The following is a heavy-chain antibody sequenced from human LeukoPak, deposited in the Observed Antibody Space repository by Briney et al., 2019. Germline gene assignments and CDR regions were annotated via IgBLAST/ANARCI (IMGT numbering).Heavy chain of an antibody. CDR1: GFTFSSYS. D-gene: IGHD3-3*01. Sequence: GGSLRLSCAASGFTFSSYSVNWVRQAPGKGLERVSSITSSSSTYYSDSVKGRFTISRDNAKNSLYLQMNSLRVEDTAVYYCARVGFYDFWSGINFFDYWGQGTLVTVSS. CDR3: ARVGFYDFWSGINFFDY. CDR2: ITSSSST. V-gene: IGHV3-21*01. J-gene: IGHJ4*02.